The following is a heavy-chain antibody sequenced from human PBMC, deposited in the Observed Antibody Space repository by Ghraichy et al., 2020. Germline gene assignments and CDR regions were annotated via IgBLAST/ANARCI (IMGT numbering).Heavy chain of an antibody. CDR3: ARDGGPGAVTIFGPQGWFDP. D-gene: IGHD3-3*01. CDR1: GGSISSGGYS. Sequence: SETLSLTCAVSGGSISSGGYSWSWIRQPPGKGQEWIGYLYHSGSTYYNPSLKSRVTISVDRSKNQFSLKLSSVTAADTAVYYCARDGGPGAVTIFGPQGWFDPWGQGTLVTVSS. J-gene: IGHJ5*02. V-gene: IGHV4-30-2*01. CDR2: LYHSGST.